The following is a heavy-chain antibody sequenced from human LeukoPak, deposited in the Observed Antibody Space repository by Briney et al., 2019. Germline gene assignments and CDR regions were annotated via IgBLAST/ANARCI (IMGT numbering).Heavy chain of an antibody. D-gene: IGHD3-9*01. CDR2: INHRGNT. CDR1: GGSISSSSYY. V-gene: IGHV4-39*07. Sequence: PSETLSLTCTVSGGSISSSSYYWGWIRQPPGKGLEWIGEINHRGNTNYNPSLKSRVTISVDTSKNQFSLKLSSVTAADTAVYYCAIPSHYDILTGLDYWGQGTLVTVSS. J-gene: IGHJ4*02. CDR3: AIPSHYDILTGLDY.